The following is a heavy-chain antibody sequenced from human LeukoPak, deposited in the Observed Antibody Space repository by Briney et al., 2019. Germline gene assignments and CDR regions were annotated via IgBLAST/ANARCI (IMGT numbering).Heavy chain of an antibody. D-gene: IGHD3-22*01. CDR2: IYYSGST. CDR3: ARHKEDFHDSSGPNFWYFDL. Sequence: SGTLSLTCTVSGDSIKSDSYYWGWIRQPPGKGLEWIGTIYYSGSTYYNPSLKSRVTISVDTSKNQFSVKLSSVTAADTALYYCARHKEDFHDSSGPNFWYFDLWGRGTLVTVS. V-gene: IGHV4-39*01. J-gene: IGHJ2*01. CDR1: GDSIKSDSYY.